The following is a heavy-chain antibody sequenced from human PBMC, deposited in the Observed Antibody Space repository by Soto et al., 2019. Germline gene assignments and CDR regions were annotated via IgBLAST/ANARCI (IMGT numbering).Heavy chain of an antibody. CDR3: ARLGGYCSTTGCYGYYAMAV. D-gene: IGHD2-2*01. CDR2: IYNSGST. J-gene: IGHJ6*02. Sequence: SETLSLTCTVSGGSISSYYWSWIRQPPGKGLEWIGYIYNSGSTNYNPSLKSRVTMSVDTSKNRFSLKLSSVTAADTAVYYCARLGGYCSTTGCYGYYAMAVWGQGTTVTVS. V-gene: IGHV4-4*08. CDR1: GGSISSYY.